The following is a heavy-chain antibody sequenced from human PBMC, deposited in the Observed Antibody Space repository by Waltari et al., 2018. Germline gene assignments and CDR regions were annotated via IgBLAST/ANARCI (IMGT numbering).Heavy chain of an antibody. Sequence: QLQLQESGPGLVKPSETLSLPCTVSGGSISRSSYYWGWIRQPPGRGLDGIGSIYYSGSTYYNPSLKSRVTISVDTSKNQFSLKLSSVTAADTAVYYCARLGEDHYYGSGSYIGRYWYFDLWGRGTLVTVSS. D-gene: IGHD3-10*01. J-gene: IGHJ2*01. V-gene: IGHV4-39*01. CDR2: IYYSGST. CDR3: ARLGEDHYYGSGSYIGRYWYFDL. CDR1: GGSISRSSYY.